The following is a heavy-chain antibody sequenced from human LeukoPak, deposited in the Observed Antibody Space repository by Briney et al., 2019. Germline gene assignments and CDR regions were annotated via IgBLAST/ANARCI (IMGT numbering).Heavy chain of an antibody. V-gene: IGHV4-39*07. Sequence: SETLSLTCTVSGGSISSSSYYWGWIRQPPGKGLEGIGSIYYSGSTYYNPSLKSRVTISVDTSKNQFSLKLSSVTAADTAVYYCARGVTVTTVYFDYWGQGTLVTVSS. CDR3: ARGVTVTTVYFDY. CDR1: GGSISSSSYY. D-gene: IGHD4-17*01. J-gene: IGHJ4*02. CDR2: IYYSGST.